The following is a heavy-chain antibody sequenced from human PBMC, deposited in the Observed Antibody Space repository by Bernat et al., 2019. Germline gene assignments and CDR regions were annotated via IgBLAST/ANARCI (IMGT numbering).Heavy chain of an antibody. CDR2: IKSKTDGGTT. Sequence: EVQLVESGGGLVQPGGSLRLSCSASGFTFSSYAMHWVRQAPGKGLEWVGRIKSKTDGGTTDYAAPVKGRFTISRDDSKNTLYLQMNSLKTEDTAVYYCTTKAQRLLWFGESYDYWGQGTLVTVSS. J-gene: IGHJ4*02. V-gene: IGHV3-15*07. CDR1: GFTFSSYA. CDR3: TTKAQRLLWFGESYDY. D-gene: IGHD3-10*01.